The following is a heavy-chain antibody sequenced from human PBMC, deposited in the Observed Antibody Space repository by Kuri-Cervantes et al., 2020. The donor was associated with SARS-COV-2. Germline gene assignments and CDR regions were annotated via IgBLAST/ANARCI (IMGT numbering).Heavy chain of an antibody. Sequence: GGSLRLSCAASGFTFSTFAMTWVRQAPGKGLEWVSTISASGLSTYYADSLQSRFTISRDNSQNTVELHMSSLRAEDAAMYFCTRSEGGLHSASDYWGQGTLVTVSS. CDR2: ISASGLST. V-gene: IGHV3-23*01. J-gene: IGHJ4*02. CDR1: GFTFSTFA. D-gene: IGHD3-16*01. CDR3: TRSEGGLHSASDY.